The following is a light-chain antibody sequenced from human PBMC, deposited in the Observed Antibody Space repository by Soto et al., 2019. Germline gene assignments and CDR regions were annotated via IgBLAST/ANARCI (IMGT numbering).Light chain of an antibody. V-gene: IGKV3-20*01. J-gene: IGKJ1*01. Sequence: PGERVTLSCRASQSVSSSYLTWYQQKPGQAPRLLIYGASTRATGIPARFSGSGSGTDFTLTISSLQPEDFAVYYCHQYGSSQTFGQGTKVDIK. CDR2: GAS. CDR3: HQYGSSQT. CDR1: QSVSSSY.